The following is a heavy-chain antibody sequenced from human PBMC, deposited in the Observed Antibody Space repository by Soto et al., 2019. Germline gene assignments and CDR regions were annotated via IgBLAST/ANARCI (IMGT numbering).Heavy chain of an antibody. CDR1: GFTFSSYA. CDR3: ARGRFGSFYYYYGMGV. V-gene: IGHV3-30-3*01. CDR2: ISYDGSNK. D-gene: IGHD3-10*01. Sequence: GGSLRLSCAASGFTFSSYAMHWVRQAPGKGLEWVAVISYDGSNKYYVDSVKGRFTISRDNSENTLYLQMNSLRAEDTAVYYCARGRFGSFYYYYGMGVWGQGTTVTVSS. J-gene: IGHJ6*02.